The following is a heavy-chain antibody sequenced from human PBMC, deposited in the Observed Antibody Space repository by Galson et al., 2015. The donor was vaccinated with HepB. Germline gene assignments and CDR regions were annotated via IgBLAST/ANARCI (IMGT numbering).Heavy chain of an antibody. CDR2: IIPIFGTA. D-gene: IGHD6-6*01. J-gene: IGHJ6*02. V-gene: IGHV1-69*13. CDR3: ARNTARRRGDYYYGMDV. Sequence: SVKVSCKASGGTFSSYAISWVRQAPGQGLEWMGGIIPIFGTANYAQKFQGRVTITADESTSTAYMELSSLRSEDTAVYYCARNTARRRGDYYYGMDVWGQGTTVTVSS. CDR1: GGTFSSYA.